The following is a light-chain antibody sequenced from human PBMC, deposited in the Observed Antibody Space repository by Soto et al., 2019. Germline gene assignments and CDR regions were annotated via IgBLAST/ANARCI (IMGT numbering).Light chain of an antibody. Sequence: DIQMTQSPSSLSASVGDRVTITCRASQGISNYLAWYQQKPGKVPKLLIYAASTLQSGVPSRFSGSGAGTDFTLTISSLPPEDVATYYCQKYNSAPIFGQGTKVEIK. CDR2: AAS. CDR1: QGISNY. J-gene: IGKJ1*01. CDR3: QKYNSAPI. V-gene: IGKV1-27*01.